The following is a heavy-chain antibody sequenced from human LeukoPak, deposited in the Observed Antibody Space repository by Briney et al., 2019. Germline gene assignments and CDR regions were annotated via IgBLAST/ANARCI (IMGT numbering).Heavy chain of an antibody. D-gene: IGHD4-17*01. CDR2: ISTSGST. V-gene: IGHV4-4*07. CDR1: GDSIRGFY. CDR3: ARGLPSYGDYVDYYFYMDV. Sequence: PSETLSLTCTVSGDSIRGFYLSWIRQPAGKGLQWIGRISTSGSTNYNPSLKSRVTMSVDRSTNEFSLTVRSVTAADTALYCCARGLPSYGDYVDYYFYMDVWGKGTTVTVSS. J-gene: IGHJ6*03.